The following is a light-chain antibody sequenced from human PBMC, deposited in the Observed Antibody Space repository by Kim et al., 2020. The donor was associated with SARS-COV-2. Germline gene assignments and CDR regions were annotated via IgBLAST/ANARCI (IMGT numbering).Light chain of an antibody. CDR2: ATS. CDR1: QGINNF. J-gene: IGKJ2*01. CDR3: QQYNSYPYT. Sequence: SASVGDRVTIPSRTCQGINNFLAWFQQTPGKAPTSLIYATSVLQSGVPSRFSGSRSGTDFTLTISSLQTEDFATYYCQQYNSYPYTFGQGTKLEI. V-gene: IGKV1-16*01.